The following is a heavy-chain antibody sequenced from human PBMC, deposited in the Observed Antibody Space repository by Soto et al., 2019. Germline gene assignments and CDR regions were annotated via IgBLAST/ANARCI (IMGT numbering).Heavy chain of an antibody. CDR3: VKGSRGEYYYYYNGVDV. J-gene: IGHJ6*02. CDR2: ISDDGYTI. V-gene: IGHV3-11*04. CDR1: GFTFSDFY. Sequence: GGSLRLSCATSGFTFSDFYMSWVRQAPGKGPEWVSYISDDGYTIYYADSVKGRFTISRDNSKGTLFLQMSSLRVEDTAVYYCVKGSRGEYYYYYNGVDVWGQWTTVTVSS. D-gene: IGHD3-16*01.